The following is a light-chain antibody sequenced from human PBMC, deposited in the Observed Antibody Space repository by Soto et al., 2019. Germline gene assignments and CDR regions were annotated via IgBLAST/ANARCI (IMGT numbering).Light chain of an antibody. CDR1: QAISAW. J-gene: IGKJ4*01. CDR2: ATS. V-gene: IGKV1-12*01. CDR3: QQANIFQLT. Sequence: DIQMTQSPSSVSASVGDRVTITCRASQAISAWLAWYQQKPGKAPNLLIYATSSLQGGVPSRFSGGGSGTEFTLTISSLQPEDFATYYCQQANIFQLTFGGGTKVEIK.